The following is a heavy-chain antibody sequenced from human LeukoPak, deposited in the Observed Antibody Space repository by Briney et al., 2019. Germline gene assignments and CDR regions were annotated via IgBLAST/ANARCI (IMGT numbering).Heavy chain of an antibody. Sequence: SEILSLTCAVYGGSFSGHYWTWIRQPPGKGLEWIGEINHSGSTNYNPSLKSRVTISVDTSKNQFSLKASSVTAADTAVYYCAREEEYSSGWYFDYWGQGTLVTVSS. CDR3: AREEEYSSGWYFDY. CDR1: GGSFSGHY. CDR2: INHSGST. V-gene: IGHV4-34*01. J-gene: IGHJ4*02. D-gene: IGHD6-19*01.